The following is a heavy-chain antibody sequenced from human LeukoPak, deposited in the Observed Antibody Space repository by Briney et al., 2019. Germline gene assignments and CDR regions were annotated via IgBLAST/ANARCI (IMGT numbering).Heavy chain of an antibody. J-gene: IGHJ6*03. CDR3: ARESMGMSYYMDV. Sequence: GGSLRLSCAASGFTFSNYEMHWVRQAPGKGLEWVSYISSSGSTIYYADSVKGRFTISRDNAKNSLYLQMNSLRAEDTAVYYCARESMGMSYYMDVWGKGTTVTISS. V-gene: IGHV3-48*03. CDR2: ISSSGSTI. CDR1: GFTFSNYE. D-gene: IGHD6-13*01.